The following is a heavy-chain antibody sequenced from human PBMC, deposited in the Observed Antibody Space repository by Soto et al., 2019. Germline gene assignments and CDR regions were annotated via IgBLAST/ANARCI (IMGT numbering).Heavy chain of an antibody. V-gene: IGHV4-59*01. D-gene: IGHD3-3*01. Sequence: QVQLQESGPGLVKPSETLSLTCTVSGGSISSYYWSWIRQPPGKGLEWIGFIYYSGSTNYDPSLKSRVTISVDTSKNQFSLRLNSVTAADTAMYYCARAPGNYDFWSGFPNWFDPWGQGTLVTVSS. J-gene: IGHJ5*02. CDR1: GGSISSYY. CDR2: IYYSGST. CDR3: ARAPGNYDFWSGFPNWFDP.